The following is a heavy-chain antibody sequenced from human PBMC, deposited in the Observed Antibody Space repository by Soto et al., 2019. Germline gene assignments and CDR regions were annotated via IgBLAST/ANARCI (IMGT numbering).Heavy chain of an antibody. J-gene: IGHJ5*02. D-gene: IGHD1-26*01. Sequence: SETLSLTCTVSGGSISSGGYYWSWIRQHPGKGLEWIGYIYYSGSTYYNPSLKSRVTISVDTSKNQFSLKLSSVTAADTAVYYCASSLYSGSWFDPWGQGTLVTVSS. CDR1: GGSISSGGYY. CDR2: IYYSGST. CDR3: ASSLYSGSWFDP. V-gene: IGHV4-31*03.